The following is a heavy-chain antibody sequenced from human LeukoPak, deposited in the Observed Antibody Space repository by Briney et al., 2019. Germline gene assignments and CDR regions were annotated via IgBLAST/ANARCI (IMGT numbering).Heavy chain of an antibody. V-gene: IGHV4-61*02. J-gene: IGHJ4*02. CDR2: IYTSGST. Sequence: SQTLSLTCTVSGGSVSSGSYYWSWIRQPAGKGLEWIGCIYTSGSTNYNPSLKSRVTISVDTSKNQFSLKLSSVTAADTAVYYCARGRLGDCFDYWGQGTLVTVSS. D-gene: IGHD1-1*01. CDR3: ARGRLGDCFDY. CDR1: GGSVSSGSYY.